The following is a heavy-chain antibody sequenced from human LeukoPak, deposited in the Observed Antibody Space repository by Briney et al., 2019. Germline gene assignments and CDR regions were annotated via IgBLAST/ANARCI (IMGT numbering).Heavy chain of an antibody. CDR2: IYYSGST. CDR3: ARTSGGYFYYYGMDV. Sequence: PSETLSLTCTVSGGSISSYYWSWIRQPPGKGLEWIGYIYYSGSTNYNPSLKSRVTISVDTSKNQFSLKLSSVTAADTAVYYCARTSGGYFYYYGMDVWGQGTTVTVSS. J-gene: IGHJ6*02. V-gene: IGHV4-59*01. CDR1: GGSISSYY. D-gene: IGHD1-26*01.